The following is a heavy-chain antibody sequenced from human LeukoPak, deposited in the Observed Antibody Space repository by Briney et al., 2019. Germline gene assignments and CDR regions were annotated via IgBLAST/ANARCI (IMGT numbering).Heavy chain of an antibody. CDR2: MNPNSGNT. CDR1: GYTFTSYD. D-gene: IGHD5-18*01. V-gene: IGHV1-8*01. Sequence: ASVKVSCKASGYTFTSYDINWVRQATGRGLEWMGWMNPNSGNTGYAQKFQGRVTMTRNTSISTAYMELSSLRSEDTAVYYCAREDTAMYYYYYYGMDVWGQGTTVTVSS. CDR3: AREDTAMYYYYYYGMDV. J-gene: IGHJ6*02.